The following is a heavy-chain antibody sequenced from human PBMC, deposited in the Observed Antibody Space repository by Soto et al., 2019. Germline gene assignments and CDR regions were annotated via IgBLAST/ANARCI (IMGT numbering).Heavy chain of an antibody. CDR2: ISWNSGNI. Sequence: EVRLVESGGGLVQPGRSLRLSCAASGFTFGDYAMHWVRQAPGKGPEWVSGISWNSGNIGYAEAVKGRFTTSRDNAKNSLYLHMNSLSAEGTALYLCVKDGLTSGFGLVYDGSYVWGLGTMVTVSS. V-gene: IGHV3-9*01. CDR3: VKDGLTSGFGLVYDGSYV. CDR1: GFTFGDYA. J-gene: IGHJ3*01. D-gene: IGHD3-3*01.